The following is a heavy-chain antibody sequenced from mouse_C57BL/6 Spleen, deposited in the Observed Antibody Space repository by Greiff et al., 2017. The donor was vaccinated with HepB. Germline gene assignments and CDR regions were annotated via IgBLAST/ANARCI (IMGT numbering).Heavy chain of an antibody. CDR1: GYAFSSSW. Sequence: QVQLKESGPELVKPGASVKISCKASGYAFSSSWMNWVKQRPGKGLEWIGRIYPGDGDTNYNGKFKGKATLTADKSSSTAYMQLSSLTSEDSAVYFCAREDLITTKYFDVWGTGTTVTVSS. CDR3: AREDLITTKYFDV. J-gene: IGHJ1*03. CDR2: IYPGDGDT. V-gene: IGHV1-82*01. D-gene: IGHD1-1*01.